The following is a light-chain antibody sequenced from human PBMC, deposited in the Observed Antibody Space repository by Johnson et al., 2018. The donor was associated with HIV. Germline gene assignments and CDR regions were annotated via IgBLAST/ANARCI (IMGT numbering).Light chain of an antibody. CDR3: GTWDNSLRAPYV. J-gene: IGLJ1*01. Sequence: QSVLTQPPSVSAAPGQKVNISCSGSSSNIGNNYVSWYQQLPGTAPKILIYDNNKRPSGIPHRFYGSTSGTSSTLGITTLQPGDEADYYCGTWDNSLRAPYVFGTGTKVTVL. CDR1: SSNIGNNY. CDR2: DNN. V-gene: IGLV1-51*01.